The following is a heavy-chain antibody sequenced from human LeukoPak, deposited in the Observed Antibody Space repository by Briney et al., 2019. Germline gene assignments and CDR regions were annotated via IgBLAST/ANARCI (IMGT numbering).Heavy chain of an antibody. CDR2: IYYSGST. CDR3: ARRDYDFWSGYHDY. Sequence: PSETLSLTCTVSGGSISSSSYYWGWIRQPPGKGLEWIGSIYYSGSTYYNPSLKSRVSISVDTSKNQFSLKLSSVTAADTAVYYCARRDYDFWSGYHDYWGQGTLVTVSS. CDR1: GGSISSSSYY. J-gene: IGHJ4*02. D-gene: IGHD3-3*01. V-gene: IGHV4-39*01.